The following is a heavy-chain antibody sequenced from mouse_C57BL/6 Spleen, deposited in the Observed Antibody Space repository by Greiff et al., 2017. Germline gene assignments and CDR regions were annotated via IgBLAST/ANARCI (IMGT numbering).Heavy chain of an antibody. CDR2: IYPRDGST. V-gene: IGHV1-85*01. CDR3: ATYGSSYVFDY. J-gene: IGHJ2*01. CDR1: GYTFTSYD. Sequence: VKLMESGPELVKPGASVKLSCKASGYTFTSYDINWVKQRPGQGLEWIGWIYPRDGSTKYNEKFKGKATLTVDTSSSTAYMELHSLTSEDSAVYFCATYGSSYVFDYWGQGTTLTVSS. D-gene: IGHD1-1*01.